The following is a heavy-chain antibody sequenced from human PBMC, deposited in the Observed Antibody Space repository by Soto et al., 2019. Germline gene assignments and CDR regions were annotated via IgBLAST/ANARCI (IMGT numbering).Heavy chain of an antibody. CDR3: ARGTVTPIEDYYYYYGMDV. V-gene: IGHV4-39*01. CDR1: GGSISSSSYY. J-gene: IGHJ6*02. Sequence: QLQLQESGPGLVKPSETLSLTCTVSGGSISSSSYYWGWIRQPPGKGLEWIGSIYYSGSTYYNPSLKSRVTISLDTSKNQFSLKLSSVTAADTAVYYCARGTVTPIEDYYYYYGMDVWGQGTTVTVSS. CDR2: IYYSGST. D-gene: IGHD4-17*01.